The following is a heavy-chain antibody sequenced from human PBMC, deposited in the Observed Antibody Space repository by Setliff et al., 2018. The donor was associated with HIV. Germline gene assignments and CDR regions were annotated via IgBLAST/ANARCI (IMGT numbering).Heavy chain of an antibody. D-gene: IGHD2-2*01. J-gene: IGHJ3*02. V-gene: IGHV1-18*01. Sequence: ASVKVSCKTSGDTFTSYDINWVRQAAGHGLEWMGWMTPYSGNTNYAQKLQGRVTMTTDTSTSTAYMELRSLRSDDTAVYYCARDRGVYCISSSCYSPVDAFDIWGQGTMVTVSS. CDR2: MTPYSGNT. CDR1: GDTFTSYD. CDR3: ARDRGVYCISSSCYSPVDAFDI.